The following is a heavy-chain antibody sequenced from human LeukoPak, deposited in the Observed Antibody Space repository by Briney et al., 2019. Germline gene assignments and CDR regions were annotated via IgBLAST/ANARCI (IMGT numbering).Heavy chain of an antibody. D-gene: IGHD3-22*01. J-gene: IGHJ4*01. CDR3: ARQYRDGGFYYGYYFDY. CDR2: IYHGGGS. CDR1: GGSINSGVW. V-gene: IGHV4-4*02. Sequence: PSGTPSLTCGVSGGSINSGVWWSWVRQPPGKGLEWIGEIYHGGGSNYNASLRSRVTISVDKSKNQFSLQLNSVTAADTAVYYCARQYRDGGFYYGYYFDYWGPGILVTVSS.